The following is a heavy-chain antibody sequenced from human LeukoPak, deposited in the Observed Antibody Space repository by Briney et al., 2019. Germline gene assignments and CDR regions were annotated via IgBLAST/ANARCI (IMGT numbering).Heavy chain of an antibody. D-gene: IGHD3-9*01. J-gene: IGHJ3*02. CDR1: GGSISSHS. V-gene: IGHV4-59*11. CDR2: IDYRGSS. Sequence: AETLSLTCSVSGGSISSHSWSWIRQAPGKGLEWIGYIDYRGSSNYNLSLKSRVTISADPSKNQFSLKLTSVTAADTAIYYCARDHPVADWAADIWGRGTMVTVSS. CDR3: ARDHPVADWAADI.